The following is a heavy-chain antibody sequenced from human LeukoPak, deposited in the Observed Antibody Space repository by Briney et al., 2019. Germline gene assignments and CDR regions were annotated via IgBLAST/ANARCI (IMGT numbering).Heavy chain of an antibody. V-gene: IGHV3-30*02. CDR2: IRYDGSNK. Sequence: GGSLRLSCAASGFTFSSYGMHWVRQAPGKGLEWVAFIRYDGSNKYYADSVKGRFTISRDNSKNTLYLQMNSLRAEDTAVYYCAKPGQDYYDSSGYDHYFDYWGQGTLVTVSS. CDR3: AKPGQDYYDSSGYDHYFDY. D-gene: IGHD3-22*01. CDR1: GFTFSSYG. J-gene: IGHJ4*02.